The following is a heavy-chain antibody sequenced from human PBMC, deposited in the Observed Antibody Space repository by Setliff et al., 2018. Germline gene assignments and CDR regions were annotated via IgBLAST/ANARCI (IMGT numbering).Heavy chain of an antibody. CDR1: VNTFISYG. CDR3: ARFSGHNYGSFDS. V-gene: IGHV1-18*01. J-gene: IGHJ4*02. Sequence: AAVKVTYKTSVNTFISYGNSWLRQAPGQGLEWMGWIGIHRENTNYAQNPLGRVTMNMDTTTSTAYMELRSLTSADTAVYYCARFSGHNYGSFDSWGQGTLVTVSS. CDR2: IGIHRENT. D-gene: IGHD5-18*01.